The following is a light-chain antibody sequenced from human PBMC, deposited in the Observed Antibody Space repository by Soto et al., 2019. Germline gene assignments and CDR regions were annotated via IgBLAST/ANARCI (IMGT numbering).Light chain of an antibody. CDR2: AAS. J-gene: IGKJ2*01. CDR3: QKYNSAPKT. Sequence: DIQMTQSPSSLSASVGDRVTITCRASQDISNSLAWYQQKPGEVPKLLIYAASTLQKGVQSRFSGGGSGTLFTLTISSLQPDDVATYYCQKYNSAPKTFGRGSRLEIK. V-gene: IGKV1-27*01. CDR1: QDISNS.